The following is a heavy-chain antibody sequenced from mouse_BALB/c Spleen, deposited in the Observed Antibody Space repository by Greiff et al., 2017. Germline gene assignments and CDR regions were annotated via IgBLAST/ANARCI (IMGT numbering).Heavy chain of an antibody. V-gene: IGHV3-8*02. J-gene: IGHJ1*01. CDR2: ISYSGST. D-gene: IGHD1-1*01. CDR3: ARCYYGSSPYWYFDV. Sequence: EVQLQESGPSLVKPSQTLSLTCSVTGDSITSGYWNWIRKFPGNKLEYMGYISYSGSTYYNPSLKSRISITRDTSKNQYYLQLNSVTTEDTATYYCARCYYGSSPYWYFDVWGAGTTVTVSS. CDR1: GDSITSGY.